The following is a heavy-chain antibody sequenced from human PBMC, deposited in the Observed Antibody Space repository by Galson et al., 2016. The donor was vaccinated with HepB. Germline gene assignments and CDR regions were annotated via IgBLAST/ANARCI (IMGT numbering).Heavy chain of an antibody. CDR3: ARDLDY. Sequence: SLRLSCAPSGFPFSGYWMTWVRLAPGKGLEWVASINHVGNEKYYVDSVKGRFTTSRDNVKNSLYLQINSLRADDTAVYYCARDLDYWGQGTLVIVSS. CDR2: INHVGNEK. CDR1: GFPFSGYW. V-gene: IGHV3-7*04. J-gene: IGHJ4*02.